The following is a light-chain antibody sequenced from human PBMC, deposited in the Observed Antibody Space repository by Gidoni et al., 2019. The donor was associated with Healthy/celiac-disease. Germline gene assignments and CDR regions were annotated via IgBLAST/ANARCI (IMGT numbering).Light chain of an antibody. CDR2: AAS. CDR1: QGISNY. J-gene: IGKJ1*01. Sequence: DSQMTQSPSSLSASVGDRVTITCRASQGISNYLACYQQKPGKVPKLLIYAASTLQSGVPSRFSGSGSGTDFTLTISSLQPEDVATYYCQKYNSAPPETFGQGTKVEIK. CDR3: QKYNSAPPET. V-gene: IGKV1-27*01.